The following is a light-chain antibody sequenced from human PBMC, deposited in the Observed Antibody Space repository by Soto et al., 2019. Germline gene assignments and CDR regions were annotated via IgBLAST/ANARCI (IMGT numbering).Light chain of an antibody. V-gene: IGLV1-44*01. Sequence: QSVLTQSPSASGTPGQRVSISCSGSTSNIGTNTVSWYQHVPGTAPKLLIYSNDQRPSAVPGRFSGSKSGTSASLAISGLLSEDEADYYCATWDDSINVVFGGGTKLTVL. CDR1: TSNIGTNT. J-gene: IGLJ2*01. CDR2: SND. CDR3: ATWDDSINVV.